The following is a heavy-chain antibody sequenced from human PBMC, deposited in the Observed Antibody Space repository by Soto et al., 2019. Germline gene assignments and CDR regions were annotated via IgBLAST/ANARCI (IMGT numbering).Heavy chain of an antibody. J-gene: IGHJ6*02. CDR2: IYTRGST. Sequence: PSETLSLTCTVSGGSISSYYWSWIRQPAGKGLEWIGRIYTRGSTNYNPSLKSRVTMSLDTSKNQFSLKLTSVTAADTALYYCARGNCSSPNCYSFSGYYGMDVWGQGTTVTV. V-gene: IGHV4-4*07. CDR1: GGSISSYY. CDR3: ARGNCSSPNCYSFSGYYGMDV. D-gene: IGHD2-2*01.